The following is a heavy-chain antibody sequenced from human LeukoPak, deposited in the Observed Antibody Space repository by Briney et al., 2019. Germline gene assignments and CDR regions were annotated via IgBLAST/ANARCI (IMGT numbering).Heavy chain of an antibody. Sequence: PSETLSLTCAVYGGSFSGYYWSWIRQPPGKGLEWIGEINHSGSTNYNPSLKSRVTISVDTSKNQFSLKLSSVTAADTAVYYCARGPLVDTAMVTWGQGTLVTVSS. CDR2: INHSGST. V-gene: IGHV4-34*01. CDR1: GGSFSGYY. D-gene: IGHD5-18*01. CDR3: ARGPLVDTAMVT. J-gene: IGHJ5*02.